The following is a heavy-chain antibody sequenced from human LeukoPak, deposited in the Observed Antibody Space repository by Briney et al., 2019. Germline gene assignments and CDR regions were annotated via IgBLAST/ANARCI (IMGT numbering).Heavy chain of an antibody. V-gene: IGHV4-39*01. CDR2: MHCTGNT. CDR1: GGSIDSDNYY. D-gene: IGHD6-13*01. J-gene: IGHJ5*02. Sequence: SETLSLTCAVSGGSIDSDNYYWGWIRRPPGKGLEWIGHMHCTGNTQHNPSLKSRVIISVDMSKNQFSLKLSSVTAAGTAVYYCARVTRYPGIAVAGFDPWGQGTLVTVSS. CDR3: ARVTRYPGIAVAGFDP.